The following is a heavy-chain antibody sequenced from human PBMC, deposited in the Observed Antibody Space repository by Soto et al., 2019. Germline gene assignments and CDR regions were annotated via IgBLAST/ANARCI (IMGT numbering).Heavy chain of an antibody. CDR3: ARDKITGLIDY. V-gene: IGHV4-34*01. J-gene: IGHJ4*02. CDR1: GGSFSGYY. D-gene: IGHD2-8*02. Sequence: PSETLSLTCAVYGGSFSGYYWTWIRQPPGTGLEWIGEINHSGSTNYNPSPKSRVTISVDTSKNQFSLKLTSVTAADTAVYYCARDKITGLIDYWGQGTLVTVSS. CDR2: INHSGST.